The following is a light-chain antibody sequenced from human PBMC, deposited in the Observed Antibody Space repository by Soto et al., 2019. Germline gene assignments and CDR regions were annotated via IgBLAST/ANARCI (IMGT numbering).Light chain of an antibody. CDR1: SSNIGNNA. V-gene: IGLV1-36*01. Sequence: QSVLTQPPSVSEAPRQRVTISCSGGSSNIGNNAVSWYQQLPGKAPKLLIYYDDLLPSGVSDRFSGSKSGTSASLAISGRQSEDEADYYCAAWDDSLNGEIFGGGTKLTVL. CDR3: AAWDDSLNGEI. J-gene: IGLJ2*01. CDR2: YDD.